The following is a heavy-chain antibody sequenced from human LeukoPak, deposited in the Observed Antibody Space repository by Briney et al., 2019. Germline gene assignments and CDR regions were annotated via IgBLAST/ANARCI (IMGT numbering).Heavy chain of an antibody. CDR3: ARARGWLGSGYYYYMDV. D-gene: IGHD3-22*01. Sequence: PSETLSLTCTVSGVSISSYYWSWVRQPPGKGLEWIGYIYYSGSTNYNPSLKSRVTISVDTSKNQFSLKLSSVTAADTAVYYCARARGWLGSGYYYYMDVWGKGTTVTVSS. CDR2: IYYSGST. J-gene: IGHJ6*03. V-gene: IGHV4-59*01. CDR1: GVSISSYY.